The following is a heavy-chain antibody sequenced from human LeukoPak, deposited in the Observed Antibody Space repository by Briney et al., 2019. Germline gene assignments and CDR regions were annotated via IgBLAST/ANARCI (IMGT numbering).Heavy chain of an antibody. Sequence: GGSLRLSCAASGFRFSSYAMSWVRQAPGKGLEWVSTISGSGDSTYSADSVRGRFTISRDDSKNTLYLQMNSLRAEDTALYYCAKDREGELLWLGESQPTFDYWGQGTLVTVSS. CDR3: AKDREGELLWLGESQPTFDY. J-gene: IGHJ4*02. CDR1: GFRFSSYA. D-gene: IGHD3-10*01. V-gene: IGHV3-23*01. CDR2: ISGSGDST.